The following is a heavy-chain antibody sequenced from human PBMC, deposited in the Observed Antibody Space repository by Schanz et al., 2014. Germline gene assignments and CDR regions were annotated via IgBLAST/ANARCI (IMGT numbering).Heavy chain of an antibody. V-gene: IGHV3-23*04. J-gene: IGHJ3*01. CDR2: VYMSAAST. D-gene: IGHD5-12*01. CDR1: GFTVSAYS. Sequence: EVQLVESGGGLVQPGGSLRLSCSGFTVSAYSANWVRQAPGKGLEWVSTVYMSAASTRYADSVKGRFIISRDSSKNTLFLQMNSLRPEDTALYFCARDEGRDGYNLAFDVWGQGTLVTVSS. CDR3: ARDEGRDGYNLAFDV.